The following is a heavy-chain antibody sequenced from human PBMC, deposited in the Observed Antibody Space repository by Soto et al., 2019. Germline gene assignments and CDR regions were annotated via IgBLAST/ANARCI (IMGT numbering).Heavy chain of an antibody. CDR3: ARDETAAGTSGFDY. D-gene: IGHD6-13*01. CDR2: ISAYNGNT. Sequence: ASVKVSCKASGYTFTTYGISWVRQAPGPGLEWMGWISAYNGNTNYAQKLQGRVTMTTDTSTSTAYMELRSLRSDDTAVYYCARDETAAGTSGFDYWGQGTLVTVSS. J-gene: IGHJ4*02. V-gene: IGHV1-18*01. CDR1: GYTFTTYG.